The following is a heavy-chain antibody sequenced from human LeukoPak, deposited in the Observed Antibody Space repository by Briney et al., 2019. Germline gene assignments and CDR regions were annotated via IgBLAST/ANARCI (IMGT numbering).Heavy chain of an antibody. J-gene: IGHJ4*02. CDR2: INPNSGGT. CDR1: GYTFTGYY. D-gene: IGHD6-13*01. Sequence: ASVKVSCKASGYTFTGYYMHWVRQAPGQGLEWMGWINPNSGGTNYAQKFQGRVTMTRDTSISTAYMELSRLRSDDTAVYYCARVRAAAGPTTELDYWGQGTLVTVSS. CDR3: ARVRAAAGPTTELDY. V-gene: IGHV1-2*02.